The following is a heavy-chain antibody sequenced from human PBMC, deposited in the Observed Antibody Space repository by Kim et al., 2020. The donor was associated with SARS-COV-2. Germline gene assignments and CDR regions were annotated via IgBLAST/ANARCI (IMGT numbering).Heavy chain of an antibody. D-gene: IGHD6-13*01. J-gene: IGHJ4*02. Sequence: GGSLRLSCAASGFTFSSYGMHWVRQAPGKGLEWVAVISYDGSNKYYADSVKGRFTISRDNSKNTLYLQMNSLRAEDTAAYYCAKFSSSWYLGYWWQGTLVSVSS. CDR3: AKFSSSWYLGY. CDR1: GFTFSSYG. CDR2: ISYDGSNK. V-gene: IGHV3-30*18.